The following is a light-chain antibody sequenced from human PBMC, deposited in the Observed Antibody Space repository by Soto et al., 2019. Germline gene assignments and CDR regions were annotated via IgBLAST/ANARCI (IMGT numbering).Light chain of an antibody. Sequence: EIVLTQSPATLSLSPGERATLSCRASQSISSYLAWYQQKPGQAPRLLIYDASNRATGIPARFSGSGSGTDFTLTISSLEPEDFAVYYCQQRRNWPITFGRGTRLEIK. J-gene: IGKJ5*01. V-gene: IGKV3-11*01. CDR2: DAS. CDR1: QSISSY. CDR3: QQRRNWPIT.